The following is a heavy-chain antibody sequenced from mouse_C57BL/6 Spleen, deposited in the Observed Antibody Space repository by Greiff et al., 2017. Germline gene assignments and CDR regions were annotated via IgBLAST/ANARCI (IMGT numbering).Heavy chain of an antibody. CDR2: IHPNSGST. CDR3: ARGTDGYYVAFDY. CDR1: GYSFTSYW. Sequence: QVQLQQPGAELVKPGASVKLSCKASGYSFTSYWMHWVKQRPGQGLEWIGMIHPNSGSTNYNETFKSKATLTVDKSSSTAYMQLSSLTSEDSAVFYCARGTDGYYVAFDYWGQGTTLTVSS. J-gene: IGHJ2*01. V-gene: IGHV1-64*01. D-gene: IGHD2-3*01.